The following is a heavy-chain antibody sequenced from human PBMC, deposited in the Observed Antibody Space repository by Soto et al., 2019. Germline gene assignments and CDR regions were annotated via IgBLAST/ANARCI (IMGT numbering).Heavy chain of an antibody. CDR2: IRSSSSTI. CDR3: ARTGPYCSGGSCYSPWNYYGMDV. V-gene: IGHV3-48*02. Sequence: GGSLRLSCAASGFTFSSYSMNWVRQAPGKGLEWVSYIRSSSSTIYYADSVKGRLTISRDNAKNSLYLQMNSLRDEDTAVYYCARTGPYCSGGSCYSPWNYYGMDVWGQGTTVTVSS. CDR1: GFTFSSYS. J-gene: IGHJ6*02. D-gene: IGHD2-15*01.